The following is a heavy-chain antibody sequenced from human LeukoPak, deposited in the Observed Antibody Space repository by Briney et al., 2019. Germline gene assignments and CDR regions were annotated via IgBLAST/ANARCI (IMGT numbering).Heavy chain of an antibody. Sequence: PGGSLRLSCAASGFTFDDYGMSWVCQAPGKGLEWVSGINWIGGSTGYADSVKGRFTISRDNAKNSLYLQMNSLRAEDTALYYCARYYDYGSGSYTFDYWGQGTLVTVSS. V-gene: IGHV3-20*04. CDR2: INWIGGST. D-gene: IGHD3-10*01. CDR1: GFTFDDYG. J-gene: IGHJ4*02. CDR3: ARYYDYGSGSYTFDY.